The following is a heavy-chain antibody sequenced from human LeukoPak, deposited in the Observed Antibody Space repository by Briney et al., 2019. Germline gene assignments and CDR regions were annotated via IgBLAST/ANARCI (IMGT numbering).Heavy chain of an antibody. V-gene: IGHV3-23*01. CDR2: ISGSGGST. Sequence: GGSLRLSCAASGFTFSSHAMSWVRQAPGKGLEWVSAISGSGGSTYYADSVKGRFTISRDNSKNTLYLQMNSLRAEDTAVYYCAKGRGYSYGKYFDYWGQGTLVTVSS. CDR1: GFTFSSHA. CDR3: AKGRGYSYGKYFDY. J-gene: IGHJ4*02. D-gene: IGHD5-18*01.